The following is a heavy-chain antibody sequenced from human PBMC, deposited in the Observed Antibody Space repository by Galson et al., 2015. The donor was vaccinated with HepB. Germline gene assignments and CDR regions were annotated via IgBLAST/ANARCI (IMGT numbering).Heavy chain of an antibody. CDR1: GGSISSYY. Sequence: SETLSLTCTVSGGSISSYYWSWIRQPPGKGLEWIGYIYYSGSTNYNPSLKSRVTISVDTSKNQFSLKLSSVTAADTAVYYCARPIMGVTTGAFDIWGQGTMVTVSS. D-gene: IGHD2-8*01. CDR2: IYYSGST. J-gene: IGHJ3*02. CDR3: ARPIMGVTTGAFDI. V-gene: IGHV4-59*01.